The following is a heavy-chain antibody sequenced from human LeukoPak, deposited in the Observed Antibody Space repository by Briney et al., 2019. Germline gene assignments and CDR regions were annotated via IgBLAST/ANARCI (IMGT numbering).Heavy chain of an antibody. J-gene: IGHJ4*02. CDR3: ARDWSENFDF. V-gene: IGHV3-11*06. CDR1: GFTFRDYY. Sequence: GGSLRLSCAASGFTFRDYYMNWICQAPGKGLEWVSYISSSSSYTNYADSVKGRFTISRDNSKNTLYLQMNSLRAEDTAVYYCARDWSENFDFWGQGTLVTVSS. CDR2: ISSSSSYT.